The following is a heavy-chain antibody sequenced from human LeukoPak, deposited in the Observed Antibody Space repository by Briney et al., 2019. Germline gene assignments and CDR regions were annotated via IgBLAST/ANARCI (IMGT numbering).Heavy chain of an antibody. CDR2: INHSGST. J-gene: IGHJ4*02. Sequence: EXLSLTCDVYGGSFSGYYWSWIRQPPGKGLEWIGEINHSGSTNYNPSLKRRVTISVDTSKNQFSLKLRSVTAADTAVYYCARVAMGYYDSSGYKLWGQGTLVTVSS. CDR1: GGSFSGYY. D-gene: IGHD3-22*01. CDR3: ARVAMGYYDSSGYKL. V-gene: IGHV4-34*01.